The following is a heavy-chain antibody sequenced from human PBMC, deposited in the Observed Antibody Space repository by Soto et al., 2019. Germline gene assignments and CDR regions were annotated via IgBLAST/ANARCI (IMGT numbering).Heavy chain of an antibody. V-gene: IGHV3-23*01. CDR3: AKGTHCGGDCYSHFDY. CDR2: ITGSGGST. J-gene: IGHJ4*02. D-gene: IGHD2-21*02. CDR1: GFTFSSYT. Sequence: EVQLLESGGGLVQPGGSLRLSCAASGFTFSSYTMSWVRQAPGKGLEWVSAITGSGGSTSYADSVKGRFTFSRDNSRNTLYLQMNSLRGEDTAVYYCAKGTHCGGDCYSHFDYWGQGTLVTVSS.